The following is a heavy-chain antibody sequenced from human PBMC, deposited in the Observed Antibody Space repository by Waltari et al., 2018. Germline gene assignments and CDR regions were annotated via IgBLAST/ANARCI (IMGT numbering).Heavy chain of an antibody. CDR1: GFSFSSYD. CDR2: ISHDGTNK. V-gene: IGHV3-30*18. D-gene: IGHD5-18*01. CDR3: AKDFLPTAMVIRYYYGLDV. J-gene: IGHJ6*02. Sequence: QVQLVESGGGVVQPGRSLRLSCAASGFSFSSYDMHWVRQAPGKGLEWVAVISHDGTNKYYADSVKGRFTIFRDKNALYLQMNSLRAEDTAVYYCAKDFLPTAMVIRYYYGLDVWGQGTTVTVSS.